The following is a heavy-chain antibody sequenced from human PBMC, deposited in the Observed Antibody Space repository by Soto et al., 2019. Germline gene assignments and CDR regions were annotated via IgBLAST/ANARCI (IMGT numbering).Heavy chain of an antibody. J-gene: IGHJ4*02. CDR1: GFTFSSYG. Sequence: HPGGSLRLSCAASGFTFSSYGMHWVRQAPGKGLEWVAVIWYDGSNKYYADSVKGRFTISRDNSKNTLYLQMNSLRAEDTAVYYCARDPCGGDCYPLSPPLDYWGQGTLVTVYS. CDR3: ARDPCGGDCYPLSPPLDY. D-gene: IGHD2-21*02. CDR2: IWYDGSNK. V-gene: IGHV3-33*01.